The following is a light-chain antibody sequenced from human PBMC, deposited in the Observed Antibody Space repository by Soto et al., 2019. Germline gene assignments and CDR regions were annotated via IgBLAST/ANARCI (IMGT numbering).Light chain of an antibody. CDR3: QQRSNWPPIT. CDR2: DAS. V-gene: IGKV3-11*01. CDR1: QSVSSY. Sequence: IVWTQSPATLSLSPGERATLSCRASQSVSSYLAWYQQKPGQAPRLLLYDASNRATGIPARFSGSGSGTDLTLTISSLEPEDFAAYYCQQRSNWPPITFGQGTRLEIK. J-gene: IGKJ5*01.